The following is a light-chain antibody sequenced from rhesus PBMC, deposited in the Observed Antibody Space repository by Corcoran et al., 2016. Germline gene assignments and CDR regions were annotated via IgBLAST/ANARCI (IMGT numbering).Light chain of an antibody. CDR2: GAS. CDR1: QSVSSK. J-gene: IGKJ3*01. V-gene: IGKV3-31*02. Sequence: EIVMTQSPATLSLSPGETATISCRTSQSVSSKLAWYQQKTGQAPRLLIYGASSGANGIPDRFSGSGSGTAFTLTISSLEPEDFPFCYCQETSNLSPFTFGPETKLDIK. CDR3: QETSNLSPFT.